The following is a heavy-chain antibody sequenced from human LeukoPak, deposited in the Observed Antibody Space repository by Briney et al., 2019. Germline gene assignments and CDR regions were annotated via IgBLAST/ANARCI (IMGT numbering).Heavy chain of an antibody. J-gene: IGHJ4*02. D-gene: IGHD1-14*01. CDR1: GGSISSGSYY. V-gene: IGHV4-61*02. CDR2: IYTSGST. Sequence: KPSETLSLTCTVSGGSISSGSYYWSWIRQPAGKGLEWIGRIYTSGSTNYNPSLKSRVTISVDTSKNQFSLKLSSVTAADTAVYYCARTATLKYNVDYWGQGTLVTVSS. CDR3: ARTATLKYNVDY.